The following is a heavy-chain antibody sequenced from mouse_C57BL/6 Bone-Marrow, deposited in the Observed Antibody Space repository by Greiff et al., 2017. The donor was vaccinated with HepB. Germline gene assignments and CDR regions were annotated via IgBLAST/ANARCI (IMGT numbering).Heavy chain of an antibody. D-gene: IGHD2-4*01. J-gene: IGHJ4*01. CDR1: GIDFSRYW. V-gene: IGHV4-1*01. CDR2: INPDSSTI. CDR3: ARPEVYYDYGVDAMDY. Sequence: EVKLQQSGGGLVQPGGSLKLSCAASGIDFSRYWMSWVRRAPGKGLEWIGEINPDSSTINYAPSLKDKFIISRDNAKNTLYLQMSKVRSEDTALYDCARPEVYYDYGVDAMDYWGQGTSVTVSS.